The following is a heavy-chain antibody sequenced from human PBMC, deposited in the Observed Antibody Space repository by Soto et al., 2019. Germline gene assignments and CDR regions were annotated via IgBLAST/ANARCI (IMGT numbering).Heavy chain of an antibody. Sequence: ASVKVSCKASGYTFTSYYMHWVRQAPGQGLEWMGIINPSGGSTSYAQKFQGRVTMTRDTSTSTVYMELSSLRSEDTAVYYCARDLVAGSGSYYMDVWGKGTTVTVSS. J-gene: IGHJ6*03. CDR2: INPSGGST. V-gene: IGHV1-46*03. CDR1: GYTFTSYY. D-gene: IGHD3-10*01. CDR3: ARDLVAGSGSYYMDV.